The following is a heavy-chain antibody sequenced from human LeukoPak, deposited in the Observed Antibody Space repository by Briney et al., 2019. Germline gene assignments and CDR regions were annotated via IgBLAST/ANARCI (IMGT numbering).Heavy chain of an antibody. CDR1: GFTFDDYG. V-gene: IGHV3-20*02. CDR2: INWNGGST. CDR3: ARAWIQLWFNWFDP. D-gene: IGHD5-18*01. Sequence: GGSQRLSFAASGFTFDDYGMSWVRQAPGKGLEWVSGINWNGGSTGYADSVKGRFTISRDNAKNSLYLQMNSLRAEDTALYHCARAWIQLWFNWFDPWGQGTLVTVSS. J-gene: IGHJ5*02.